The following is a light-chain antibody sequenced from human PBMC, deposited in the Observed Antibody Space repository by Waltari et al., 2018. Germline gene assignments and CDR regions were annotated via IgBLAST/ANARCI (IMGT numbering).Light chain of an antibody. J-gene: IGKJ1*01. V-gene: IGKV3-20*01. CDR3: QHYVSLPVT. CDR2: GAS. CDR1: QSVSRA. Sequence: EIDLTQSTGTLSLSPGERATLSCRASQSVSRALACYQQNPGQAPRLLIYGASNRATGIPDRFSGSGSGTDFSLIISRLEPEDFAVYYCQHYVSLPVTFGQGTKVEIK.